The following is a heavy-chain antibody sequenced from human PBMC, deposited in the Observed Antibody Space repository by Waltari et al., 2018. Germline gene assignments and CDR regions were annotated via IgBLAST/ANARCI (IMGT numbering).Heavy chain of an antibody. Sequence: EVEVVESGGGFIQPGGSLRLACAVSGFLVSENDVIWVRQAPGKGLEGVAIVYAPGDAHYANDVKGRFTSSRDISTNTVFLHMSGLRDEDTAVYYCALNTVTVPFPYWGRGTLVTVSS. V-gene: IGHV3-53*01. CDR3: ALNTVTVPFPY. J-gene: IGHJ4*02. CDR2: VYAPGDA. D-gene: IGHD4-17*01. CDR1: GFLVSEND.